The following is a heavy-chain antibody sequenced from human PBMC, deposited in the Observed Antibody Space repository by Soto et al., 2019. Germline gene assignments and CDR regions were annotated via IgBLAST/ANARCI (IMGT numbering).Heavy chain of an antibody. D-gene: IGHD3-16*01. CDR2: IYSGDNT. J-gene: IGHJ4*02. CDR1: GFTVSANY. V-gene: IGHV3-53*04. Sequence: PGGSLRLSCAASGFTVSANYMSWVRQAPGKGLEWVSVIYSGDNTYYADSVKGRFTISRHTSKNTLYLQMNTLRAEDTGVYYCARDLGDGNNYGMSYWGQGTLVTVSS. CDR3: ARDLGDGNNYGMSY.